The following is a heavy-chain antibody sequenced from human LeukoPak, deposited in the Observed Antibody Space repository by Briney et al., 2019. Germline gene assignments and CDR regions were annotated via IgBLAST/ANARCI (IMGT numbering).Heavy chain of an antibody. CDR3: AREVGQPYNWFDP. V-gene: IGHV3-7*01. J-gene: IGHJ5*02. CDR1: GFTFNSYW. CDR2: IKHDGSEK. Sequence: GGSLRLSCAASGFTFNSYWMSWVRQAPGRGLEWVANIKHDGSEKNYVDSVKGRFTISRDNAKNSLYLQMNSLRAEDTAVYYCAREVGQPYNWFDPWGQGTLVTVSS. D-gene: IGHD3-16*01.